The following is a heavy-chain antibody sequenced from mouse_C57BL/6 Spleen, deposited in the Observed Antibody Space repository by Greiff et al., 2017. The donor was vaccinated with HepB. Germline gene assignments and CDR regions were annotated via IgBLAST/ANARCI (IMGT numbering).Heavy chain of an antibody. CDR2: IDPSDSYT. J-gene: IGHJ4*01. Sequence: QVQLKQPGAELVMPGASVKLSCKASGYTFTSYWMHWVKQRPGQGLEWIGEIDPSDSYTNYNQKFKGKSTLTVDKSSSTAYMQLSSLTSEDSAVYYCARLYYGYPYYAMDYWGQGTSVTVSS. V-gene: IGHV1-69*01. CDR3: ARLYYGYPYYAMDY. D-gene: IGHD2-2*01. CDR1: GYTFTSYW.